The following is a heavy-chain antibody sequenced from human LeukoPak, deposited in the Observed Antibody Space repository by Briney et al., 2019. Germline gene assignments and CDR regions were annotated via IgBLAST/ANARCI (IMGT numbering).Heavy chain of an antibody. V-gene: IGHV4-4*07. D-gene: IGHD2-8*01. Sequence: PSETLSLTCTVSGGSISSYYWSWIRQPAGKGLEWIGRIYTSGSTNYNPSLKSRVTVSVDKSKNQLPLNLTSVTAADTAVYYCSRENGAFSPFGYWGQGTLVTVLS. CDR3: SRENGAFSPFGY. CDR2: IYTSGST. CDR1: GGSISSYY. J-gene: IGHJ4*02.